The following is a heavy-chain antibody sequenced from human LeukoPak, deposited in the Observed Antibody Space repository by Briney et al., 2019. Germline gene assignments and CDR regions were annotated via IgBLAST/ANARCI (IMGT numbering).Heavy chain of an antibody. J-gene: IGHJ4*02. CDR2: IYHNGNT. D-gene: IGHD3-10*01. CDR1: GASIISTTW. CDR3: ARGPIETGNGHIPYGS. V-gene: IGHV4-4*02. Sequence: PSGTLSLTCGVSGASIISTTWWSWVRQPPGKGLQWIGEIYHNGNTNYNPSLKRRVTISVDRSKNQFSLKLTSLTAADTAVYFCARGPIETGNGHIPYGSWGQGALVTVSS.